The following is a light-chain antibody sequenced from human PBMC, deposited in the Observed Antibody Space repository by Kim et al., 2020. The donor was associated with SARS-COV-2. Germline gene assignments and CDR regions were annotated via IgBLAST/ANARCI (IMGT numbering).Light chain of an antibody. Sequence: SYELTQPPSVSVSPGQTARITCSGDALPKQYAYWFHQKPGQAPVLIIYKDIERPSGIPERFSGSTSGATVTLTISGVQAEDEADYYCQSSDSSGTSWVFGGGTKVTVL. CDR2: KDI. J-gene: IGLJ3*02. CDR1: ALPKQY. V-gene: IGLV3-25*03. CDR3: QSSDSSGTSWV.